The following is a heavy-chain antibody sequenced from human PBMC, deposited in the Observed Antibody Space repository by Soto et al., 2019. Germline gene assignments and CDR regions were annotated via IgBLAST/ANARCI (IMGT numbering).Heavy chain of an antibody. Sequence: QVQLQESGPGLVKPSQTLSLTCTVSGDSISSGGFYWSWIRQHPGKGLEWIGYIHNSGSTYYNPSLKSRSSISVDTSKSQFSLIRSSVTAADTAVYYCARATYSYTMIDHRFDYWRQGTLVTVSS. CDR2: IHNSGST. V-gene: IGHV4-31*03. CDR1: GDSISSGGFY. J-gene: IGHJ4*02. D-gene: IGHD3-22*01. CDR3: ARATYSYTMIDHRFDY.